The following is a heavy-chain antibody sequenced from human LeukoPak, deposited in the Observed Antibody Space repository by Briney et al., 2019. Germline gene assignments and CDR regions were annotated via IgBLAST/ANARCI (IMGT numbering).Heavy chain of an antibody. V-gene: IGHV3-74*01. CDR3: VRGPVLQYFDWLFDY. D-gene: IGHD3-9*01. Sequence: GGSLRLSCAASGFTFSTYWMHWVRQAPGKGLVWVSLIYNDASASSYADSVKGRFTISRDNAKNTLYLQMNSLRADDTAVYYCVRGPVLQYFDWLFDYWGQGTLVTVSS. CDR1: GFTFSTYW. J-gene: IGHJ4*02. CDR2: IYNDASAS.